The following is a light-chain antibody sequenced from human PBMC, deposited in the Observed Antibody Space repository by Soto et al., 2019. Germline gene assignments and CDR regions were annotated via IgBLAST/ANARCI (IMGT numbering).Light chain of an antibody. J-gene: IGLJ3*02. Sequence: QSALTQPPSASGSPGQSVTISCTGTSSDVGGYNYVSWYQQHPGKAPKLMIYEVSKRPSGVPDRFSGSNSGNTASLTVSGLQAEAEADYYCSSYAGSNNRVFGGGTTLTVL. CDR1: SSDVGGYNY. V-gene: IGLV2-8*01. CDR2: EVS. CDR3: SSYAGSNNRV.